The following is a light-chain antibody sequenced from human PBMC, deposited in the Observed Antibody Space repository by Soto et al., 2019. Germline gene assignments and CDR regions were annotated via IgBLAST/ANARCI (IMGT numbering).Light chain of an antibody. CDR1: SSDVGGYDY. V-gene: IGLV2-14*01. CDR2: EVI. J-gene: IGLJ2*01. Sequence: QSVLTQSDSVSGSPGQSITIPCTGTSSDVGGYDYVSWYQQHPGKVPKLIIYEVIKRPSGVSHRFSGSKSGNTASLTISGLQTEDEADYYCSSYTTSSALVFGGGTK. CDR3: SSYTTSSALV.